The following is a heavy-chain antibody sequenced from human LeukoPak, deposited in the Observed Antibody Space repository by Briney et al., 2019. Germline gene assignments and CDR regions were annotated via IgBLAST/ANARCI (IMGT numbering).Heavy chain of an antibody. CDR2: IYYSGRI. Sequence: PSETLSLTCTVSGGSLSSGSYYWSWVRQPPGKGLEWIGYIYYSGRINYNPSLKSRVTISVDTSKNQSSLKLSSVTAADTAVYYCARVENDGPNYYFDYWGQGTLVTVSS. J-gene: IGHJ4*02. V-gene: IGHV4-61*01. D-gene: IGHD1-1*01. CDR1: GGSLSSGSYY. CDR3: ARVENDGPNYYFDY.